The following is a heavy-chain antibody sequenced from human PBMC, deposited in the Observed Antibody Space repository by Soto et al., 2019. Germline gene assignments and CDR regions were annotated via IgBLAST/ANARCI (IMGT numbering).Heavy chain of an antibody. D-gene: IGHD2-21*01. CDR1: GCMFRGYA. J-gene: IGHJ4*02. CDR3: AKSPPRVLGYFDY. CDR2: ISGSGNTT. Sequence: GGSLRLSCAASGCMFRGYAMSWVRQAPGKGLEWVSAISGSGNTTYYADSVKGRFTISRDNSKNTLYLQMNSLRAEDTAIYYCAKSPPRVLGYFDYWGQGTLVTVSS. V-gene: IGHV3-23*01.